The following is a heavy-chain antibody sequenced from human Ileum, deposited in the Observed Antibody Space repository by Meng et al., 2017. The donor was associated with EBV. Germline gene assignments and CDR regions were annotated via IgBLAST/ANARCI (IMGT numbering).Heavy chain of an antibody. Sequence: QVQLQQWGAGLLKPSETLSLTCAVYGGSFSGYYWSWIRQPPGKGLEWIGEINHSGSTNYNPSLKSRVTISVDTSKNQFSLKLSSVTAADTAVYYCARESYSDSSGYYSLDYWGQGSLGNVSS. CDR1: GGSFSGYY. J-gene: IGHJ4*02. D-gene: IGHD3-22*01. V-gene: IGHV4-34*01. CDR3: ARESYSDSSGYYSLDY. CDR2: INHSGST.